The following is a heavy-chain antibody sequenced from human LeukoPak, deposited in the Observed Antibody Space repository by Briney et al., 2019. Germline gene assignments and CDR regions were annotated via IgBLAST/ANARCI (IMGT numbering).Heavy chain of an antibody. J-gene: IGHJ4*02. V-gene: IGHV1-2*02. D-gene: IGHD3-3*01. CDR2: INPNSGGT. Sequence: ASVKVSCKASGHTFTGYYMHWVRQAPGQGLEWMGWINPNSGGTNYAQKFQGRVTMTRDTSISTAYMELSRLRSDDTAVYYCARCTIFGVANDYWGQGTLVTVSS. CDR1: GHTFTGYY. CDR3: ARCTIFGVANDY.